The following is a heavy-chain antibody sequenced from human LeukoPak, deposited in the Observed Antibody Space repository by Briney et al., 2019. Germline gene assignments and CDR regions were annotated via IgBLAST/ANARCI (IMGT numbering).Heavy chain of an antibody. J-gene: IGHJ4*02. CDR2: IYYSGGT. CDR1: GGSISSYY. V-gene: IGHV4-59*01. D-gene: IGHD5-18*01. CDR3: ARGSGRSYGYDY. Sequence: SETLSLTCTVSGGSISSYYWSWIRQPPGKGLEWIGYIYYSGGTNYNPSLKSRVTISVDTSKNQFSLKLSSVTAADTAVYYCARGSGRSYGYDYWGQGTLVTVSS.